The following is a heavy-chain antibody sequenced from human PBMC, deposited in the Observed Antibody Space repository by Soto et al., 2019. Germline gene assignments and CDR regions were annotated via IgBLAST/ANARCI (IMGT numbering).Heavy chain of an antibody. CDR3: ARDLGSGNWNYFDY. CDR1: GFTFSSYS. V-gene: IGHV3-21*01. J-gene: IGHJ4*02. D-gene: IGHD3-10*02. Sequence: NPGGSLRLSCAASGFTFSSYSMNWVRQAPGKGLEWVSSISSSSSYIYYADSVKGRFTISRDNAKNSLYLQMNSLRAEDTAVYYCARDLGSGNWNYFDYWGQGTLVTVSS. CDR2: ISSSSSYI.